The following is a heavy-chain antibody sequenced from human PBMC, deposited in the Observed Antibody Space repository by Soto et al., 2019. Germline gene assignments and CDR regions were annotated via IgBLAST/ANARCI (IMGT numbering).Heavy chain of an antibody. Sequence: PSETLSLTCAVSGGSISSGGYSWSWIRQPPGKGLEWIGYIYHSGSTYYNPSLKSRVTISVDRSKNQFSLKLSSVTAADTAVYYCARGLSGHAFDIWGQGTMVTVSS. D-gene: IGHD1-26*01. CDR3: ARGLSGHAFDI. V-gene: IGHV4-30-2*01. CDR1: GGSISSGGYS. CDR2: IYHSGST. J-gene: IGHJ3*02.